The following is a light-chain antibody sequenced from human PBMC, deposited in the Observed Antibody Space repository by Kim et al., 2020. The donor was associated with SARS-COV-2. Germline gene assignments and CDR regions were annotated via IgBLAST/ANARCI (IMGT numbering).Light chain of an antibody. CDR1: SSNIGSNT. CDR3: AAWDDSLI. CDR2: SNN. Sequence: GTPGQRVTISCSGSSSNIGSNTVNWYQQLPGTAPKLLIYSNNQRPSGVPDRFSGSKSGTSASLAISGLQSEDEADYYCAAWDDSLIFGGGTKLTVL. J-gene: IGLJ2*01. V-gene: IGLV1-44*01.